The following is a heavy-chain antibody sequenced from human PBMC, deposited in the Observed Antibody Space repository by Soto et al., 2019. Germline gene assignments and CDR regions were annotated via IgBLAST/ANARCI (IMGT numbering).Heavy chain of an antibody. CDR3: ATVDRSVALVGWFDP. CDR2: IIPVSGTA. CDR1: GGTFSSYV. J-gene: IGHJ5*02. Sequence: QVHLEQSGAEVKKPGSSVKVSCKFSGGTFSSYVIIWVRQAPGQGLEWMGGIIPVSGTANYAQKFHGRVTISAAAAANTAYMELSSVRFDDTAVYYCATVDRSVALVGWFDPWGQGTLVTGSS. D-gene: IGHD2-8*02. V-gene: IGHV1-69*01.